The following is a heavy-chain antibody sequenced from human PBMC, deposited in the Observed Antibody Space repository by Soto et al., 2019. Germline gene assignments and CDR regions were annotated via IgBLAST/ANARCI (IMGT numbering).Heavy chain of an antibody. CDR1: GFTFSSYA. V-gene: IGHV3-30-3*01. CDR3: ASGDIVVVVAATTPDNGMDV. J-gene: IGHJ6*02. CDR2: ISYDGSNK. Sequence: QVQLVESGGGVVQPGRSLRLSCAASGFTFSSYAMHWVHQAPGKGLEWVAVISYDGSNKYYADSVKGRFTISRDNSKNTLYLQMNSLRAEDTAVYYCASGDIVVVVAATTPDNGMDVWGQGTTVTVSS. D-gene: IGHD2-15*01.